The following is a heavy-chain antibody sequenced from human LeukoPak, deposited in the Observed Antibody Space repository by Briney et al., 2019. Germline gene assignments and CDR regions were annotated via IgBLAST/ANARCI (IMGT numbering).Heavy chain of an antibody. J-gene: IGHJ5*02. CDR2: IYYSGST. CDR1: GGSISSSSYY. V-gene: IGHV4-39*07. D-gene: IGHD3-10*01. CDR3: ARTRFGELLETNWFDP. Sequence: PSETLSLTCTVSGGSISSSSYYWGWIRQPPGKGLEWIGSIYYSGSTYYNPSLKSRVTISVDTSKNQFSLKLSSVTAADTAVYYCARTRFGELLETNWFDPWGQGTLVTVSS.